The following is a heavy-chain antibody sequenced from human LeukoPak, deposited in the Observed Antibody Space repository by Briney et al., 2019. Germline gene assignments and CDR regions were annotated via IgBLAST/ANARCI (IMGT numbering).Heavy chain of an antibody. CDR1: GFTFRHSS. CDR3: WSGIVPAAFDF. V-gene: IGHV3-21*01. D-gene: IGHD2-2*01. Sequence: PGGSLRLSCAASGFTFRHSSMDWVRQAPGKGLEWVSSITSSGSYISYADSVKGRFTISRDNAKNSLYLHMSSLRVEDTAVYYCWSGIVPAAFDFWGQGTLVTVSS. CDR2: ITSSGSYI. J-gene: IGHJ4*02.